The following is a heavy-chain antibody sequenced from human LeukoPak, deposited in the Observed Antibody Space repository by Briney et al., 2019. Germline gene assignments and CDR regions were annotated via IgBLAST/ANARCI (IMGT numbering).Heavy chain of an antibody. Sequence: GGSLRLSCAASGFTFSSYWMHWVRQAPGKGLVWVSRINSDGSSTSYADSVKGRFTISRDNSKNTLYLQMGSLRAEDMAVYYCARDPLDFWSGYSIHLDVWGKGTTVTVSS. D-gene: IGHD3-3*01. CDR1: GFTFSSYW. V-gene: IGHV3-74*01. J-gene: IGHJ6*04. CDR3: ARDPLDFWSGYSIHLDV. CDR2: INSDGSST.